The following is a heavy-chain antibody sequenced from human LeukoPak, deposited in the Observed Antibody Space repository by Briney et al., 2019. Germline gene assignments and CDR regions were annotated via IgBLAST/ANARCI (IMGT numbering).Heavy chain of an antibody. D-gene: IGHD6-19*01. CDR3: VKDQAGG. V-gene: IGHV3-30*02. Sequence: GGSLRLSCAASGFTFSSYAMSWVRQAPGKGLEWVAFTRYDGTIHHYRGSVEGRFIISRDNSMNTLYLQMNSLRTGDTAVYYCVKDQAGGWGQGTLVTVSA. J-gene: IGHJ4*02. CDR1: GFTFSSYA. CDR2: TRYDGTIH.